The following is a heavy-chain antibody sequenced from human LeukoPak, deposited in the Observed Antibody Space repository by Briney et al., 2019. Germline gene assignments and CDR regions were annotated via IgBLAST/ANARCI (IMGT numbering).Heavy chain of an antibody. J-gene: IGHJ5*02. CDR1: GGSISGGSDS. CDR2: IYISGTT. CDR3: ATGGGGDFNGGFDP. Sequence: PSETLSLTCTVSGGSISGGSDSWTWIRQPAGKGLEWIGRIYISGTTSYNPSLKSRVTISVDTSKNQFSLKLSSVTAADTAVYYCATGGGGDFNGGFDPWGQGTLVTVSS. D-gene: IGHD2-21*02. V-gene: IGHV4-61*02.